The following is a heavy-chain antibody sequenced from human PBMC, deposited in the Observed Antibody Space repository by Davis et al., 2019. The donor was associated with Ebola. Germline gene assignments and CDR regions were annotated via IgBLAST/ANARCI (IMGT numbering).Heavy chain of an antibody. Sequence: GGSLRLSCAASGFTFSTYTMSWVRQAPGKGLEEVSSISYGGNTYYADSVKGRFTISRDNSKNTLYLQMNSLRAEDTAVYYCARAEQLVIGWRGVHPFDYWGQGTLVTVSS. CDR3: ARAEQLVIGWRGVHPFDY. J-gene: IGHJ4*02. V-gene: IGHV3-23*01. CDR2: ISYGGNT. CDR1: GFTFSTYT. D-gene: IGHD6-13*01.